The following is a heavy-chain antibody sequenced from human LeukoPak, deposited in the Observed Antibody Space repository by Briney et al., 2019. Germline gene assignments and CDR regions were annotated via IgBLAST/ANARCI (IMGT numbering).Heavy chain of an antibody. D-gene: IGHD6-19*01. CDR3: ARREAVAGTLDY. Sequence: GESLRLSCAASGFTFSSYAMSWVRQAPGKGLEWVSAISGSGGSTYYADSVKGGFTISRDNSKNTLYLQMNSLRAEDTAVYYCARREAVAGTLDYWGQGTLVTVSS. V-gene: IGHV3-23*01. J-gene: IGHJ4*02. CDR2: ISGSGGST. CDR1: GFTFSSYA.